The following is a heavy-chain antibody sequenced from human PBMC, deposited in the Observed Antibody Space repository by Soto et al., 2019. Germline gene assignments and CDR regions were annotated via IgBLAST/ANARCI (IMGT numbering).Heavy chain of an antibody. CDR3: ARGGTFAYDTSGYSVY. D-gene: IGHD3-22*01. Sequence: ASVTVSCKTSGYTFSAYYMHWVRQAPGQGLEWMGWINPKSGGTLYAQKFQGRVTMTRDTSISTAYMELSRLRSDDTAVYYCARGGTFAYDTSGYSVYWGPGTTVTVSS. J-gene: IGHJ6*02. V-gene: IGHV1-2*02. CDR1: GYTFSAYY. CDR2: INPKSGGT.